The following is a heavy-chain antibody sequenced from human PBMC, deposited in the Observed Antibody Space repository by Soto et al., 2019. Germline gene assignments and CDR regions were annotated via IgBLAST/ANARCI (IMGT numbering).Heavy chain of an antibody. D-gene: IGHD2-21*01. Sequence: QITLKESGPTLVKPTQTLTLTCTFSGFSFNTTGVGVGWIRQPPGKALEWLAIIYWDDDKRYSPSLKSRLTXXXXXXXXXXXXXXXXXXXXXXXXXXXXXXXXXXXXXXXYSHPFDSWGQGTLVT. J-gene: IGHJ4*02. V-gene: IGHV2-5*02. CDR3: XXXXXXXXXXXXYSHPFDS. CDR1: GFSFNTTGVG. CDR2: IYWDDDK.